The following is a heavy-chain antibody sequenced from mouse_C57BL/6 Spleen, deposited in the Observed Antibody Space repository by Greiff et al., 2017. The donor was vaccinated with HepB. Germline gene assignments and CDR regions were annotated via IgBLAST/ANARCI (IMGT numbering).Heavy chain of an antibody. D-gene: IGHD2-2*01. CDR2: INPSTGGT. J-gene: IGHJ2*01. Sequence: EVHLVESGPELVKPGASVKISCKASGYSFTGYYMNWVKQSPEKSLEWIGEINPSTGGTTYNQKFKAKATLTVDKSSSTAYMQLKSLTSEDSAVYYCARWDGYDDYWGQGTTLTVSS. V-gene: IGHV1-42*01. CDR3: ARWDGYDDY. CDR1: GYSFTGYY.